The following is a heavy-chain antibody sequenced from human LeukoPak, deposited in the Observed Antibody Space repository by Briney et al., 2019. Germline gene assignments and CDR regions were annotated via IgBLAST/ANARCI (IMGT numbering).Heavy chain of an antibody. V-gene: IGHV3-30*04. Sequence: GGSLRLSCAASGFTFSSYAMHWVRQAPGKGLEWMAVISYDGSNKYYADSVKGRFTISRDNSKNTLYLRMNSLRAEDTAVYYCAKFPTYYDFWSGYYARDYWGQGTLVTVSS. J-gene: IGHJ4*02. CDR2: ISYDGSNK. CDR1: GFTFSSYA. D-gene: IGHD3-3*01. CDR3: AKFPTYYDFWSGYYARDY.